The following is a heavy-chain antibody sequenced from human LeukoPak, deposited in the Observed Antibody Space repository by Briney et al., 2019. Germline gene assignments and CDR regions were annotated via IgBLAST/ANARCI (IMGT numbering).Heavy chain of an antibody. D-gene: IGHD6-13*01. CDR1: GGSFSGYY. V-gene: IGHV4-34*01. CDR3: ATTLKAAASY. J-gene: IGHJ4*02. Sequence: PSETLSLTCAVYGGSFSGYYGSWIRQPPGKGLEWIGEINHSGSTNYNPSLKSRVTISVDTSKNQFSLKLSSVTAADTAVYYCATTLKAAASYWGQGTLVTVSS. CDR2: INHSGST.